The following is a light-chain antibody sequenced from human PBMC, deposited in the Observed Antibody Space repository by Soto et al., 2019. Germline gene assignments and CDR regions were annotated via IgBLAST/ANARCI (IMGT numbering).Light chain of an antibody. Sequence: DIPMTQSPSSLSASVGDRVTITCRASQSISSYLNWYQQKPGKAPKLLIYAASSLQSGVPSRFSGRGSGTDFTLTISSLQPEDFATYYCQQSYSTPPTFGTGTKVDIK. CDR3: QQSYSTPPT. J-gene: IGKJ3*01. CDR1: QSISSY. CDR2: AAS. V-gene: IGKV1-39*01.